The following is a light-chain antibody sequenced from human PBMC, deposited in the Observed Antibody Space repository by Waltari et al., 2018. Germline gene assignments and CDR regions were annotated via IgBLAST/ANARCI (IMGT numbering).Light chain of an antibody. J-gene: IGKJ2*01. CDR1: QGISNS. CDR3: HQYYNTPYT. V-gene: IGKV1-NL1*01. Sequence: TCLASQGISNSLAWYQQKPGKAPKLLLYAASRLESGVPSRFSGSGSGTDYTLTISSLQPEDFATYFCHQYYNTPYTFGQGTKLEIK. CDR2: AAS.